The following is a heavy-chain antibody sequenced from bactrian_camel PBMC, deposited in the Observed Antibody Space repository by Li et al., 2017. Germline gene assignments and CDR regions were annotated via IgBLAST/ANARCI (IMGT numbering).Heavy chain of an antibody. CDR1: GYVRRDYC. CDR2: LYTGGGAT. V-gene: IGHV3S1*01. D-gene: IGHD7*01. Sequence: HVQLVESGGGSVQAGGSLRLSCIASGYVRRDYCLGWFRQFPGKEREGVAFLYTGGGATYHADSVRGRFTISRDYRTNTLYLQMNDLKSEDTAMYYCAADLSRAICTVIGGGSPYQYWGQGTQVTVS. J-gene: IGHJ4*01. CDR3: AADLSRAICTVIGGGSPYQY.